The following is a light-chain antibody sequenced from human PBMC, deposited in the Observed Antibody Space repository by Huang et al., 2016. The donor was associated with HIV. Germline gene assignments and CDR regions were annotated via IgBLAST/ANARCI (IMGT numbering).Light chain of an antibody. CDR1: QSISTY. CDR3: QQSYSTLPYT. J-gene: IGKJ2*01. CDR2: AAS. V-gene: IGKV1-39*01. Sequence: DIQMTQSPSSLSASVGDRGTITCRASQSISTYLNWYQQKPGKAPKLLIYAASNLQSGVPSRFSGSGSGTDFTLTISSLQPEDFATYFCQQSYSTLPYTFGQGTKLEIK.